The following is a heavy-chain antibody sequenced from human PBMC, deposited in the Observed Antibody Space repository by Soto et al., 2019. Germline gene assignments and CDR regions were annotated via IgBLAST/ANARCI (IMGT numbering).Heavy chain of an antibody. J-gene: IGHJ4*02. Sequence: GGSLRLSCAASGFTFSSYAMSWVRQAPGKGLEWVSAISGSGGSTYYADSVKGRFTISRDNSKNTLYLQMNSLRAEDTAVYYCAKDIRGLYGDYYYFDYWGQGTLVTVSS. CDR1: GFTFSSYA. CDR2: ISGSGGST. D-gene: IGHD4-17*01. CDR3: AKDIRGLYGDYYYFDY. V-gene: IGHV3-23*01.